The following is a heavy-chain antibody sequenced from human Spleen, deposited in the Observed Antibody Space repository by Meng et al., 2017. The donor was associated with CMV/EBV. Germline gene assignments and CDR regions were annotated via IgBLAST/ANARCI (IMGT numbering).Heavy chain of an antibody. CDR3: ARDRLSPYSESGSASFATTHGVDV. V-gene: IGHV3-74*01. CDR2: ISSDGRST. CDR1: GFPFRRYW. D-gene: IGHD3-3*01. Sequence: GESLKISCATSGFPFRRYWMHWVRQAPGKGLVWVSRISSDGRSTSYADSVKGRFSISRDNRKKTMYLQMYSLRGDDTAVYYCARDRLSPYSESGSASFATTHGVDVWGQGTTVTVSS. J-gene: IGHJ6*02.